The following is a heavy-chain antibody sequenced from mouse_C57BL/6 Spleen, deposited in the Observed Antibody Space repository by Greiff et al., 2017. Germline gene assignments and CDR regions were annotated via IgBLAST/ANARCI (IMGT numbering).Heavy chain of an antibody. J-gene: IGHJ4*01. D-gene: IGHD1-1*01. V-gene: IGHV5-16*01. Sequence: EVKLMESEGGLVQPGSSMKLSCPASGFTFSDYYMAWVRQVPEKGLEWVANINYDGSSTYYLDSLKSRFIISRDNAKNILYLQMSSLKSEDTATYYCARATVDAMDYWGQGTSVTVSS. CDR3: ARATVDAMDY. CDR1: GFTFSDYY. CDR2: INYDGSST.